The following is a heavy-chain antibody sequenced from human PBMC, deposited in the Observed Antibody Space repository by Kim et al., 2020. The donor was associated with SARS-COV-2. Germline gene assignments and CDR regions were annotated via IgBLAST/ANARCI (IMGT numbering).Heavy chain of an antibody. V-gene: IGHV3-11*01. J-gene: IGHJ4*02. Sequence: IYYADSVKGRFTISRDNAKDSLFLQMNILTPEDTAVYYCARGNLIDNWGQGTLVTVSS. CDR2: I. CDR3: ARGNLIDN.